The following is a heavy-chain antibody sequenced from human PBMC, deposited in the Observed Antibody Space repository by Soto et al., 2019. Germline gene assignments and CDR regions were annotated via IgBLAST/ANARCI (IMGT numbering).Heavy chain of an antibody. CDR3: ANRPGPGEMATSSFDY. Sequence: QVQLVQSGAEVKKPGSSVKVSCKASGGTFSSYAISWVRQAPGQGLEWMGGIIPIFGTANYAQKFQCRVTITADKSTSTAYMELRSLSFEDTAVYYCANRPGPGEMATSSFDYWGQGTLVTVSS. D-gene: IGHD5-12*01. CDR2: IIPIFGTA. CDR1: GGTFSSYA. J-gene: IGHJ4*02. V-gene: IGHV1-69*06.